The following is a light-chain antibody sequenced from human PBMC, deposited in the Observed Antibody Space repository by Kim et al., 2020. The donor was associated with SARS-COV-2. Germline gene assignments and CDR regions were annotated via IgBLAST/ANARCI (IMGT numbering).Light chain of an antibody. Sequence: ELTQPPSASGTPGLRVTISCSGSSSNIGSNTVNWYQQLPGTAPKLLIYRNTQRPSGVPDRFSGSKSGTSASLAISGLQSEDEADYYCAAWDDSLNGWVFGGRTKLTVL. J-gene: IGLJ3*02. CDR1: SSNIGSNT. CDR2: RNT. CDR3: AAWDDSLNGWV. V-gene: IGLV1-44*01.